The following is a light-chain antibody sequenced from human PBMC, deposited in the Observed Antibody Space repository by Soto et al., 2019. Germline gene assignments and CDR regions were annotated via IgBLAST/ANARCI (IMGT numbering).Light chain of an antibody. CDR3: SSSTSRTTFV. J-gene: IGLJ1*01. CDR1: NSDLNY. V-gene: IGLV2-14*01. Sequence: QSARTQPAPVSGAPGQSITISCTGTNSDLNYVSWHQQHPGKAPKLMIYEVSNRPSGVSNRFSGSKSGNTASLTISGLQAEDEADYYCSSSTSRTTFVFGTGTKVTVL. CDR2: EVS.